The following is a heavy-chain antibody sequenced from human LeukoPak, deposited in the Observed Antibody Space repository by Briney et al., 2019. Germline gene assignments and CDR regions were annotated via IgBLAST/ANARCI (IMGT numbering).Heavy chain of an antibody. J-gene: IGHJ4*02. Sequence: GGSLRLSCAASGFTFSSYSMNWVRQAPGKGLEWVSSISSSSSSYIYYADSVRGRFTISRDNAKKSLYLQMNSLRAEDTAVYYCARGLTYYDILTGYHDRLDYFDYWGQGTLVTVSS. CDR3: ARGLTYYDILTGYHDRLDYFDY. CDR2: ISSSSSSYI. D-gene: IGHD3-9*01. V-gene: IGHV3-21*01. CDR1: GFTFSSYS.